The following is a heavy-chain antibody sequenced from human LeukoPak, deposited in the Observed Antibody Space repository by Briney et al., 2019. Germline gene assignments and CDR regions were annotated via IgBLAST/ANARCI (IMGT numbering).Heavy chain of an antibody. D-gene: IGHD5-12*01. CDR2: INQDGSAK. CDR1: GFLFSNSW. Sequence: TGGSLRLSCADSGFLFSNSWMACVRQAPGRGLEWLANINQDGSAKTCVDSVKGRFTISRDNAKNSLYLQMNSLRAEDTAMYYCARDSGYNAFDYWGQGTLVTVSS. V-gene: IGHV3-7*05. CDR3: ARDSGYNAFDY. J-gene: IGHJ4*02.